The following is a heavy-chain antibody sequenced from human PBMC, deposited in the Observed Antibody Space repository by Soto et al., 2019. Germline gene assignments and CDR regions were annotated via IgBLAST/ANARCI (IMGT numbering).Heavy chain of an antibody. D-gene: IGHD6-13*01. CDR2: IYYSGST. J-gene: IGHJ6*02. CDR1: GGSISSYY. CDR3: ARGVRAAAGPHDYGMDV. V-gene: IGHV4-59*01. Sequence: SETLSLTCTVSGGSISSYYWSWIRQPPGKGLEWIGYIYYSGSTNYNPSLKSRVTISVDTSKNQFSLKLSSVTAADTAVYYCARGVRAAAGPHDYGMDVWGQGTTVTVSS.